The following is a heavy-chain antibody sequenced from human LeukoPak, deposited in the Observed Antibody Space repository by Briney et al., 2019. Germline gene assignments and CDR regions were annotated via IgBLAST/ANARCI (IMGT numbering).Heavy chain of an antibody. D-gene: IGHD3-10*01. CDR1: GFTFSSHW. Sequence: GGSLRLSCAASGFTFSSHWMHWVRQAPGKGLVWVSRISENRYTTNYADSVKGRFTISRDNAKNTVYLQMNSLRAEDTAVYYCARDIVIGSGSCLDWGQGTLVTVSS. V-gene: IGHV3-74*01. J-gene: IGHJ4*02. CDR2: ISENRYTT. CDR3: ARDIVIGSGSCLD.